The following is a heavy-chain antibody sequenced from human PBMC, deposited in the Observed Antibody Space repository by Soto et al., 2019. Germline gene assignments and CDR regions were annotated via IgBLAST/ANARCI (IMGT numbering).Heavy chain of an antibody. D-gene: IGHD3-22*01. CDR2: ISYDGSNK. J-gene: IGHJ4*02. V-gene: IGHV3-30*18. CDR3: AKDDDSSGYYCLDY. CDR1: GFTFSSYG. Sequence: GGSLRLSCAASGFTFSSYGMHWVRQAPDKGLEWVAVISYDGSNKYYADSVKGRFTISRDNSKNTLYLQMNSLRAEDTAVYYCAKDDDSSGYYCLDYWGQGTLVTVSS.